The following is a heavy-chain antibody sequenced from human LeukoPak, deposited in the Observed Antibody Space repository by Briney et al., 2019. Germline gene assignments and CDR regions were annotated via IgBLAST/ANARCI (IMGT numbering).Heavy chain of an antibody. CDR3: ARQGAAGKYYYYYMDV. D-gene: IGHD6-13*01. J-gene: IGHJ6*03. CDR1: GYIFGNYW. CDR2: IYPDDSNT. Sequence: AGESLKISCKGSGYIFGNYWIGWVRQMPGQGLEWMGIIYPDDSNTIYGPSFQGQVTISADKSINTAYLEWSSLKASDTAIYYCARQGAAGKYYYYYMDVWGKGTTVTVSS. V-gene: IGHV5-51*01.